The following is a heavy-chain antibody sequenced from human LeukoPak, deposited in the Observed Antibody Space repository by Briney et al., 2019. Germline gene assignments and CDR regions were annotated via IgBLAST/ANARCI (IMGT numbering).Heavy chain of an antibody. CDR2: ISSSSIYK. J-gene: IGHJ3*02. Sequence: GGSLRLSCAASGFTFSRYSMNWVRQAPGKGLEWVSRISSSSIYKYFVDSLKGPFTIPRDNAKNSLYVKMDTLEPEDTAVYYCARVRPVLQLLWGAFDIWGQGKMVTVYS. CDR3: ARVRPVLQLLWGAFDI. D-gene: IGHD4-23*01. CDR1: GFTFSRYS. V-gene: IGHV3-21*01.